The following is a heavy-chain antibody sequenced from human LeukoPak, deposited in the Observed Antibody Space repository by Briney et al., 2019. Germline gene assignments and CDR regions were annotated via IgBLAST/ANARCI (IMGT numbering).Heavy chain of an antibody. J-gene: IGHJ4*02. Sequence: SSVKVSCKASGGTFSSYAISWVRQAPGQGLEWMGGIIAIFGTANYAQKFQGRVTITADESTSTAYMELSSLRSEDTAVYYCASHSSGWYRFFDYWGQGTLVTVSS. D-gene: IGHD6-19*01. CDR2: IIAIFGTA. CDR3: ASHSSGWYRFFDY. CDR1: GGTFSSYA. V-gene: IGHV1-69*01.